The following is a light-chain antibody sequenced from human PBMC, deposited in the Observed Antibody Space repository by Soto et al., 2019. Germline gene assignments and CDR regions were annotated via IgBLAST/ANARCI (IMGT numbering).Light chain of an antibody. CDR3: QQSYSTPIT. Sequence: DIQMTQSPSSLSASVGDRVTITCRASQSISNYLNWYQQKLGKAPKLLIYAASSLQSGVPSRFSGSGSGTDFTLTINSLQPEDFATYYCQQSYSTPITFGQGTRLEIK. V-gene: IGKV1-39*01. J-gene: IGKJ5*01. CDR2: AAS. CDR1: QSISNY.